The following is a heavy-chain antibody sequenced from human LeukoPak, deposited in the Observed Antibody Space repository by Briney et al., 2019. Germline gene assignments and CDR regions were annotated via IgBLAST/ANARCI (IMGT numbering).Heavy chain of an antibody. CDR1: GYTFTSYD. CDR3: ARARITIFGVVTVLDP. D-gene: IGHD3-3*01. CDR2: MNPNSGNT. J-gene: IGHJ5*02. V-gene: IGHV1-8*01. Sequence: ASVKVSCKASGYTFTSYDINWVRQATGQGLEWMGWMNPNSGNTGYAQKFQGRVTMTRNTSISTAYMELSSLRSEDTAVYYCARARITIFGVVTVLDPWGQGTLVTVSS.